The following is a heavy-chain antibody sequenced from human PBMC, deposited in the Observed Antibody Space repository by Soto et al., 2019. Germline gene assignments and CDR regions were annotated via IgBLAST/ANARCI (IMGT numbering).Heavy chain of an antibody. V-gene: IGHV3-30*18. CDR2: ISYDGSNK. CDR1: GFTFSSYG. CDR3: AKERTVATGWFDY. Sequence: QVQLVESGGGVVQPGRSLRLSCAASGFTFSSYGMHWVRQAPGKGLEWVAVISYDGSNKDYADSVKGRFTISRDNAKNKRYLQMNSLRAEATAVYDCAKERTVATGWFDYWGQGTLVTVSS. J-gene: IGHJ4*02. D-gene: IGHD4-17*01.